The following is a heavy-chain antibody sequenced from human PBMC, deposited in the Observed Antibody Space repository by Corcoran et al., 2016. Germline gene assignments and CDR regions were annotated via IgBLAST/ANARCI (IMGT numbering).Heavy chain of an antibody. Sequence: QVQLQQSGPRLVKHSQTLSLTCAIAWENVSSNSDAWNWIRQSPSRGLEWLGRTYYRSSWYNEYALSVKSRITINPDTSKNQISRQMNSVTPEDPAVYYGAKDQSASLDQWGQGTLVTVSS. CDR3: AKDQSASLDQ. CDR2: TYYRSSWYN. J-gene: IGHJ4*02. CDR1: WENVSSNSDA. V-gene: IGHV6-1*01.